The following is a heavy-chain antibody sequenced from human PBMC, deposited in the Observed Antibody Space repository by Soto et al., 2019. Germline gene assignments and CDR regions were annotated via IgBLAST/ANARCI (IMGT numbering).Heavy chain of an antibody. D-gene: IGHD3-22*01. Sequence: SETLSLTCTVSGGSISSGGYYWSWIRQHPGKGLEWIGYIYHSGSTYYNPSLKSRVTISVDRSKNQFSLKLSSVTAADTAVYYCARGGVDYYDSSGYYFSPYYFDYLGQGTLVTVSS. CDR2: IYHSGST. CDR1: GGSISSGGYY. CDR3: ARGGVDYYDSSGYYFSPYYFDY. J-gene: IGHJ4*02. V-gene: IGHV4-30-2*01.